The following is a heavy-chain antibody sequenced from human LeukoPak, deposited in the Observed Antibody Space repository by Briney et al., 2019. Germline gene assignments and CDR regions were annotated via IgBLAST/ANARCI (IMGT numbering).Heavy chain of an antibody. CDR3: AGSIIVATEENWFDP. Sequence: SETLSLTCAVYGWSFSGYNWSWIRQPPGKGLEWIGEINHRASTNYNPSFKSRVTISVDTSKNQFSLKLSSVIAADTAVYYCAGSIIVATEENWFDPWGQGTLVTVSS. CDR2: INHRAST. J-gene: IGHJ5*02. V-gene: IGHV4-34*01. CDR1: GWSFSGYN. D-gene: IGHD5-12*01.